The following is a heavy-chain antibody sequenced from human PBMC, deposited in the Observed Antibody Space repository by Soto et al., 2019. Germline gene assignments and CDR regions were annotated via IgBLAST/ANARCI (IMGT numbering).Heavy chain of an antibody. V-gene: IGHV3-30*18. CDR2: ISSDGSNT. J-gene: IGHJ4*02. CDR1: GFTFSTHG. CDR3: AKPLGQWMLDH. D-gene: IGHD3-16*01. Sequence: QVQLVESGGGVVQPGGSLRLSCAASGFTFSTHGMHWVRQAPGKGLEWVALISSDGSNTYNADSVKGRFTISRDNSQNMVFLQMNSLRPDDTAVYFCAKPLGQWMLDHWGQGTLVTVSS.